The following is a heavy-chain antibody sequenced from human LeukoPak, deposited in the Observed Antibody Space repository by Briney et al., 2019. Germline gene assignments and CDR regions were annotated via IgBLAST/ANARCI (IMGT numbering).Heavy chain of an antibody. D-gene: IGHD3-22*01. J-gene: IGHJ4*02. CDR2: IKQDGSEK. Sequence: PGGSLRLSCAASGFTFSSYWMSWVRQAPGKGLEWVANIKQDGSEKYYVDSVKGRFTISRDNAKNTLYLQMNSLRAEDTAVYYCAAYYYDSSPFDYWGQGTLVTVSS. CDR1: GFTFSSYW. V-gene: IGHV3-7*01. CDR3: AAYYYDSSPFDY.